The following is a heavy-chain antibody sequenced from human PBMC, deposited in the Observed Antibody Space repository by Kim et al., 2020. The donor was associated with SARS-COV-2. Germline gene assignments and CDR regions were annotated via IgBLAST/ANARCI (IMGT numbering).Heavy chain of an antibody. J-gene: IGHJ5*02. CDR3: ARVHCSGGSCFFDP. D-gene: IGHD2-15*01. V-gene: IGHV1-3*01. Sequence: SQKFQGRVTITRDTSASTAYMELSSLRSEDTAVYYCARVHCSGGSCFFDPWGQGTLVTVSS.